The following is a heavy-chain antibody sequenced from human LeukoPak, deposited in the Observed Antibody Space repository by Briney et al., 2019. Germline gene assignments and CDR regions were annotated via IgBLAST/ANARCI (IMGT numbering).Heavy chain of an antibody. CDR3: ARWWYSSGWRHLDNFDY. D-gene: IGHD6-19*01. V-gene: IGHV4-39*01. Sequence: SSETLSLTCTVSGGSISSSSYYWGWIRQPPGKGLEWIGSIYYSGSTYYNPSLKSRVTISVDTSKNQFSLKLSSVTAADTAVYYCARWWYSSGWRHLDNFDYWGQGTLVTVSS. J-gene: IGHJ4*02. CDR1: GGSISSSSYY. CDR2: IYYSGST.